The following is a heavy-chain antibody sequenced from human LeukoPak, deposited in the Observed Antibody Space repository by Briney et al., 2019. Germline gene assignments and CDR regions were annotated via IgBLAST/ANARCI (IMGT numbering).Heavy chain of an antibody. J-gene: IGHJ4*02. CDR3: ARGDDSSGDH. V-gene: IGHV3-7*04. D-gene: IGHD1-1*01. Sequence: PGGSLRLSCAVSGFSFSNFWMSWVRQAPGRGLGWVANIHPEGNEKYHVESVKGRFTISRDNTKNLLFLQMNGLRVEDTAVYYCARGDDSSGDHWGQGTLVTVSS. CDR2: IHPEGNEK. CDR1: GFSFSNFW.